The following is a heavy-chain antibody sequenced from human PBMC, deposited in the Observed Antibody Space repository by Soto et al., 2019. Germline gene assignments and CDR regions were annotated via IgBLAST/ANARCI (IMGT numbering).Heavy chain of an antibody. CDR3: ARAAPLRYSGYALDH. D-gene: IGHD5-12*01. V-gene: IGHV1-2*02. CDR1: GYTFTDYY. CDR2: INPNSGAT. J-gene: IGHJ4*02. Sequence: QVQLVSSGAEVKKPGASVKVSCRASGYTFTDYYIHWVRQAPGQGLQWVGWINPNSGATEYAQKFQGRVTMTRDPSISTVYMEVTRLRSDDTAPYFCARAAPLRYSGYALDHWGQGTRVTVST.